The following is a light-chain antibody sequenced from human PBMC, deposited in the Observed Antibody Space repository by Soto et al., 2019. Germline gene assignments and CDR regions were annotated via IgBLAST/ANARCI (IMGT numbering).Light chain of an antibody. CDR2: WAS. J-gene: IGKJ4*01. V-gene: IGKV4-1*01. CDR1: QSVSFSSNNKNY. CDR3: QQYYTIPPT. Sequence: DIVMTQSPDSLAGSLGERATINCKSSQSVSFSSNNKNYLAWYQQKPGQPPKLLIYWASTRQSGVPDRFSGSGSGTDFTLTSSILQAEDMAVYYCQQYYTIPPTFGGGTKVEIK.